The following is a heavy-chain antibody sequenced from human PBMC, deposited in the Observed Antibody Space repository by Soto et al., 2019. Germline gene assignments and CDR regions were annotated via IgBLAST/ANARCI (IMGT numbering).Heavy chain of an antibody. Sequence: SETLSLTCAVSGGSISSSNWWSWVRQPPGKGLEWIGEIYHSGGTNYNPSLKSRVTISVDKSKNQFSLKLSSVTAADTAVYYCARGNYDILTGYYRGDFDYWGQGTLVTVSS. V-gene: IGHV4-4*02. CDR2: IYHSGGT. CDR1: GGSISSSNW. J-gene: IGHJ4*02. D-gene: IGHD3-9*01. CDR3: ARGNYDILTGYYRGDFDY.